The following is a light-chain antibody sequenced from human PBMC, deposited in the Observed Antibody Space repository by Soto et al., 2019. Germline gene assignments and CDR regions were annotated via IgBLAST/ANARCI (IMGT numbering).Light chain of an antibody. Sequence: EIVMTQSPATLSVFPEERATLSCRASQSVSGNLAWYQQKPGQAPRLLIYGASTRATGIPDRFSGSGSGTEFTLTISSLQSEDFAVYYCQQYNNWPPLTFGGGTKVEIK. CDR1: QSVSGN. CDR2: GAS. V-gene: IGKV3-15*01. CDR3: QQYNNWPPLT. J-gene: IGKJ4*01.